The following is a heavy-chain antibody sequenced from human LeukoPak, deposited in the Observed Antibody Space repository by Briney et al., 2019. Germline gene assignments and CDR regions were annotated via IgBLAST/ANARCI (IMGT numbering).Heavy chain of an antibody. CDR2: INSDGSIT. CDR3: ARNPTGDYDY. V-gene: IGHV3-74*01. J-gene: IGHJ4*02. Sequence: GGSLRLSCAASGFTFRDYWMHWVRQVPGKGLLWVSHINSDGSITDYADSVKGRFTISRDDARNTLSLQMDSLRVEDTAVYYCARNPTGDYDYWGQGALVTVSS. D-gene: IGHD2-8*02. CDR1: GFTFRDYW.